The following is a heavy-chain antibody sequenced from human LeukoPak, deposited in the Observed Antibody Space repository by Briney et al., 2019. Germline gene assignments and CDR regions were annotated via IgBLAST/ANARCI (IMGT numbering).Heavy chain of an antibody. Sequence: PSETLSLTCTVSGGSISSYYWSWIRQPPGKGLEWIGYIYYSGSTNYNPSLKSRVTISVDTSKNQFSLKLSSVTAADTAVYYCAREVAATTITINGAGYYYYYYGMDVWGQGTTVTVSS. J-gene: IGHJ6*02. V-gene: IGHV4-59*01. CDR1: GGSISSYY. CDR3: AREVAATTITINGAGYYYYYYGMDV. CDR2: IYYSGST. D-gene: IGHD2-15*01.